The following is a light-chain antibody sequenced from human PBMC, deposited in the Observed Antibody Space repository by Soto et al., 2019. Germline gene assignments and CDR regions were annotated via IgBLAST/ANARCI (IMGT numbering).Light chain of an antibody. CDR2: DAS. V-gene: IGKV3D-20*01. J-gene: IGKJ2*01. Sequence: EIVLTQSPATLSLSPGERATLSCGASQSVSNNYLAWYLQKPGLAPRLLIYDASSRATGIPDRLSGSGSGTDFTLTISRLEPEDFAVYYCQQYGSSPNTFGQGTKLEIK. CDR1: QSVSNNY. CDR3: QQYGSSPNT.